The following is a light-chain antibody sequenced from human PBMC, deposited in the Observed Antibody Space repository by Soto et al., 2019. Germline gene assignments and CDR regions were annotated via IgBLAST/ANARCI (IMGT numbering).Light chain of an antibody. J-gene: IGLJ2*01. V-gene: IGLV4-69*01. CDR2: IQSDGSH. Sequence: QPVLTPSASASASLGASINITCTPTSELKRYAIAWHQQQPGKGLRYLLRIQSDGSHSKGDGIPDRFSGSSSGAERYLISSSLQSDDEADYYCQTWGTGFHVVFGGGTKVTVL. CDR1: SELKRYA. CDR3: QTWGTGFHVV.